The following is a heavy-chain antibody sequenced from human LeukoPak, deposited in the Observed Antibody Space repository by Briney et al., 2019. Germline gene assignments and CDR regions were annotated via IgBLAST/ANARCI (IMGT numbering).Heavy chain of an antibody. CDR2: INPNSGGT. Sequence: ASVKVSCKASGYIFYHYGLSWVRQAPGQGLEWMGWINPNSGGTNYAQKFQGRVTMTRDTSISTAYMELSRLRSDDTAVYYCARATGADNTYYDILTGYSVNWFDPWGQGTLVTVSS. CDR3: ARATGADNTYYDILTGYSVNWFDP. D-gene: IGHD3-9*01. J-gene: IGHJ5*02. V-gene: IGHV1-2*02. CDR1: GYIFYHYG.